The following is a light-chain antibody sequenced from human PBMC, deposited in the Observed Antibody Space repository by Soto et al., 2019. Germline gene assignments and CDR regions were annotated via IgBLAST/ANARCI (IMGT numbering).Light chain of an antibody. V-gene: IGLV2-23*02. CDR2: DVN. Sequence: QSVLTQPASVSGSPGQSITISCTGTSSYFGAYNFVSWYQQHPGKAPKLMLYDVNMRPSGVSNRFSGSKSGNTASLTISGLQAEHEADYYCCSYAGSSTFYVFGTGTKVTVL. CDR3: CSYAGSSTFYV. CDR1: SSYFGAYNF. J-gene: IGLJ1*01.